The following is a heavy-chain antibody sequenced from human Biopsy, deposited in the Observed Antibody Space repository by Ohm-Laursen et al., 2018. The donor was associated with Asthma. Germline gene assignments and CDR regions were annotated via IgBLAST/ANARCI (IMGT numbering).Heavy chain of an antibody. CDR1: GYTFTSYY. J-gene: IGHJ4*02. V-gene: IGHV1-46*01. D-gene: IGHD1-26*01. Sequence: GATVKISCKASGYTFTSYYMHWVRQAPGQGLEWMGIINPSGGSTSYAQKFQGRVTMTRDTSTSTVYMELSSLRSEDTAVYYCARAGALIVGATMGYWGQGTLVTVPS. CDR2: INPSGGST. CDR3: ARAGALIVGATMGY.